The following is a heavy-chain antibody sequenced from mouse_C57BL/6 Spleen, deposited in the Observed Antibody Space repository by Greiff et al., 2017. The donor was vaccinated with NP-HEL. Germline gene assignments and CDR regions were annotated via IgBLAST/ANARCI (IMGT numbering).Heavy chain of an antibody. CDR1: GFTFSDYY. Sequence: EVQLVESGGGLVQPGGSLKLSCAASGFTFSDYYMYWVRQTPEKRLEWVAYISNGGGSTYYPDTVKGRFTISRDNAKNTLYLQISRLKSEDTAMYYCARGQLRLRNYAMDYWGQGTSVTVSS. CDR3: ARGQLRLRNYAMDY. D-gene: IGHD3-2*02. J-gene: IGHJ4*01. V-gene: IGHV5-12*01. CDR2: ISNGGGST.